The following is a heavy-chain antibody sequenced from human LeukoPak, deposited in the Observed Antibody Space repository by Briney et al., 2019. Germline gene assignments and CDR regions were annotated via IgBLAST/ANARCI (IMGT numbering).Heavy chain of an antibody. V-gene: IGHV3-21*01. J-gene: IGHJ4*02. D-gene: IGHD2-15*01. Sequence: PGGSLRLSCAASGFTFSSYSMDWVRQAPGKGLEWVSSISSSSSNIYYADSVKGRFTISRDNAKNSLYLQMSSLRAEDTAVYYCAKAPVTTCRGAFCYPFDYWGLGTLVTVSS. CDR3: AKAPVTTCRGAFCYPFDY. CDR2: ISSSSSNI. CDR1: GFTFSSYS.